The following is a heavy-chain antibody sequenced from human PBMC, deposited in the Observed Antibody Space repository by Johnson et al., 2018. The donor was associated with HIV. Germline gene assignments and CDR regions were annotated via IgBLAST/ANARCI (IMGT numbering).Heavy chain of an antibody. CDR3: AKERRAPRAFDI. J-gene: IGHJ3*02. CDR2: ISYDGGDK. V-gene: IGHV3-30*18. Sequence: QMQLVESGGGVVQPGRSLRLSCAASGFTFSSYAMHWVRQAPGKGLEWVAVISYDGGDKYYADSVKGRFTISRDNSKSTLYLQMNSLRPEDTAVYYCAKERRAPRAFDIWGQGTMVTV. CDR1: GFTFSSYA.